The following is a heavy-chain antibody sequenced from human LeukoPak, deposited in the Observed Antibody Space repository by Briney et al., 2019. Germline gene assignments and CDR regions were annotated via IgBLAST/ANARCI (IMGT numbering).Heavy chain of an antibody. J-gene: IGHJ4*02. CDR3: ARDSEFRYYYDSSGYEGEYYFDY. D-gene: IGHD3-22*01. Sequence: SVKVSCKASGYTFTGYYMHWVRQAPGQGLEWMGWINPNSGGTNYAQRFQGRVTMTRDTSISTAYMELSRLRSDDTAVYYCARDSEFRYYYDSSGYEGEYYFDYWGQGTLVTVSS. CDR2: INPNSGGT. CDR1: GYTFTGYY. V-gene: IGHV1-2*02.